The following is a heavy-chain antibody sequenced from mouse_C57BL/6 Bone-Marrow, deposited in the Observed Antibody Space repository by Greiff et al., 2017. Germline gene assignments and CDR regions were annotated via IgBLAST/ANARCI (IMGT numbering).Heavy chain of an antibody. Sequence: VKLVESGPGLVAPSQSLSITCTVSGFSLTSYGVDWVRQSPGKGLEWLGVIWGVGSTNSNSALKSRLSISKDNAKSQVFLKMNSLQTDDTAMYYCASTLGFPFAYWGQGTLVTVSA. CDR1: GFSLTSYG. CDR2: IWGVGST. V-gene: IGHV2-6*01. CDR3: ASTLGFPFAY. D-gene: IGHD3-1*01. J-gene: IGHJ3*01.